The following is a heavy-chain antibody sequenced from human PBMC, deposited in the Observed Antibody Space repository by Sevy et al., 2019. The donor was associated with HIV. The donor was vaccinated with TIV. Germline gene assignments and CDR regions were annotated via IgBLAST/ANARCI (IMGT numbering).Heavy chain of an antibody. J-gene: IGHJ6*02. CDR1: GYTFTSYY. CDR3: AIPLALFFDEEIFGVVKTRDYYYYGMDV. CDR2: INPSGGST. V-gene: IGHV1-46*01. Sequence: ASVKVSCKASGYTFTSYYMHWVRQAPGQGLEWMGIINPSGGSTNYAQKFQGRVTMTRDTSTSTVYMELSSLRSEDTAVYYCAIPLALFFDEEIFGVVKTRDYYYYGMDVWGQGTTVTVSS. D-gene: IGHD3-3*01.